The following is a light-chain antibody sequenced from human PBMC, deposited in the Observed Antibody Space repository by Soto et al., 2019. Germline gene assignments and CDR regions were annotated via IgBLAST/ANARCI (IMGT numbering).Light chain of an antibody. Sequence: EIVLTQSPGTLSLSPVERATLSCRASQSVSSNLAWYQQKPGQAPRLLIYDASNRATGIPARFSGSGSGTDFTLTISSLEPEDFAVYYCQQRSNWPTFGQGTKGDIK. V-gene: IGKV3-11*01. CDR2: DAS. CDR3: QQRSNWPT. J-gene: IGKJ1*01. CDR1: QSVSSN.